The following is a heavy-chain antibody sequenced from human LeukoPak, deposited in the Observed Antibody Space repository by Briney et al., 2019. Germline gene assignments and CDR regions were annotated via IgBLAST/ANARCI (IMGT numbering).Heavy chain of an antibody. D-gene: IGHD6-19*01. Sequence: GGSLRLSCPASGFTFSSYAMSWVRQAPGKGLEWFSIISDSDGDTYYADSVKGRFTISRDNSKSTLHLQMNSLRAEDTAVYYCAKVRAGWYYDHWGQGILVTVSS. J-gene: IGHJ4*02. CDR3: AKVRAGWYYDH. V-gene: IGHV3-23*01. CDR2: ISDSDGDT. CDR1: GFTFSSYA.